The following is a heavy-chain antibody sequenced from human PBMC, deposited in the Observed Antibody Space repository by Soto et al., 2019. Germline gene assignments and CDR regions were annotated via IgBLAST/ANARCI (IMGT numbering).Heavy chain of an antibody. J-gene: IGHJ3*02. D-gene: IGHD3-22*01. V-gene: IGHV3-30-3*01. Sequence: QVQLVESGGGVVQPERSLRLSCAASGFTFSSYAMHWVRQAPGKGLEWVAVISYDGSNKYYADSVKGRFTISRDNSKNELYLQMNSLRAEDTAVYYWARGRGGYYDSSGYRNAFDIWGQGTMVTVSS. CDR1: GFTFSSYA. CDR3: ARGRGGYYDSSGYRNAFDI. CDR2: ISYDGSNK.